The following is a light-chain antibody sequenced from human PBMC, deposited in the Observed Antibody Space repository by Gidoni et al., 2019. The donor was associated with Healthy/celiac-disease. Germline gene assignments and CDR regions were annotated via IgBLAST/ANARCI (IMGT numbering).Light chain of an antibody. J-gene: IGKJ2*01. CDR3: QQLNSYPRYT. V-gene: IGKV1-9*01. CDR1: QGIGSY. Sequence: DIQLTQSPSFLSASVGDRVTINCLPSQGIGSYLACYQQKPGKAPKLLIYAASTVQSAVPSRFSGSGSGTEFTLTISSLQPEDFATYYCQQLNSYPRYTFGQGTKLEIK. CDR2: AAS.